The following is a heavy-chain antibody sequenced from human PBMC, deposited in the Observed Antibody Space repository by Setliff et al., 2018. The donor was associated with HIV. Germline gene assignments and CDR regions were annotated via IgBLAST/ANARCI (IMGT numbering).Heavy chain of an antibody. V-gene: IGHV3-11*04. Sequence: GSLRLSRTSSGFTFRDYYMSWIRQAPGKGLAWVSYISSSGGTIYYADSVKGRFTISRDIAKNSLYLQMNSLRAEDTAVYYCARAMAADFWSAYYGSKGGPAFDPWGQGTLVTVSS. CDR1: GFTFRDYY. D-gene: IGHD3-3*01. J-gene: IGHJ5*02. CDR2: ISSSGGTI. CDR3: ARAMAADFWSAYYGSKGGPAFDP.